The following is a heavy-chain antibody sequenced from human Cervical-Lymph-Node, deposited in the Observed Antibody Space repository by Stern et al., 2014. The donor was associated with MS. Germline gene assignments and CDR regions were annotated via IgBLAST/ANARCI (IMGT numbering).Heavy chain of an antibody. J-gene: IGHJ4*02. Sequence: VQLVESGGGVVQPGRSLRLSCAGSGFTFSNYGMHWVRQAPGKGLEWVALISHDGSKKYYVDSVKGRFTISRDNSKNTMYVHMNSLRDEDTAVYYCAKDRGSGWSLDYWGQGTLVIVSS. D-gene: IGHD6-19*01. CDR1: GFTFSNYG. CDR2: ISHDGSKK. CDR3: AKDRGSGWSLDY. V-gene: IGHV3-30*18.